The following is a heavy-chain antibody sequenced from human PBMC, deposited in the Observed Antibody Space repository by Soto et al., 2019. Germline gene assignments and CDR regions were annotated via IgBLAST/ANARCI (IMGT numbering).Heavy chain of an antibody. V-gene: IGHV3-48*02. CDR3: VRGGWNDLDD. CDR1: GFTFSSYS. Sequence: EVQLVESGGGLVQPGGSLRLSCAASGFTFSSYSINWVRQAPGKGLEWFSYIGGSSSPIYYADSARGRFTISRDNAKNLLYLQMNSLRDEDTAVYYCVRGGWNDLDDWGQGTLVTVSS. CDR2: IGGSSSPI. J-gene: IGHJ4*02. D-gene: IGHD1-1*01.